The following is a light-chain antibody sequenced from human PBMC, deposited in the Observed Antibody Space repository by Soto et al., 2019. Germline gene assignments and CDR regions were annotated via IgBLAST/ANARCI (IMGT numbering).Light chain of an antibody. CDR2: EVS. CDR3: SSYAASNSYV. CDR1: SSDIGGYNY. V-gene: IGLV2-8*01. J-gene: IGLJ1*01. Sequence: QSALTQPPSASGSPGQSVAISCTGTSSDIGGYNYVSWYQQHPDKAPKLMIYEVSKRPSGVPDRFSGSKSGNTASLPVSGLQAEDEADYYCSSYAASNSYVFGTGTKLTVL.